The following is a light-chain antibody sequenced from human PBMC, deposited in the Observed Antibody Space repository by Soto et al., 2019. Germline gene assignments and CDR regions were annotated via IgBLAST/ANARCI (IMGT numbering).Light chain of an antibody. J-gene: IGLJ1*01. Sequence: QSVLTQPASVSGSPGQSITISCTGTSSDVGGYNYVSWYQQHPGKAPKLMIYRVSHRPSGVSNRFSGSKSGNTASLTISGFQAEDEADYFCSSYTTSTTYVFGTGTKVTVL. CDR2: RVS. CDR3: SSYTTSTTYV. V-gene: IGLV2-14*03. CDR1: SSDVGGYNY.